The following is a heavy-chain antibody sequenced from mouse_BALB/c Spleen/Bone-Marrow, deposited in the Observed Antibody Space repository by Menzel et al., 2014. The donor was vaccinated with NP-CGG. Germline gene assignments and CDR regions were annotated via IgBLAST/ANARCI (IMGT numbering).Heavy chain of an antibody. Sequence: QVQLQQPGAELVKPGASVKMSCKASGYTFTSYWMHWVKQRPGQGLEWIGVIDPSDSYTSYNQKFKGKATLTVDTSSSTAYMQLSSLTSEDSAVYYCTIYYRSFPYWGQGTLVTVSA. J-gene: IGHJ3*01. D-gene: IGHD2-14*01. CDR2: IDPSDSYT. V-gene: IGHV1S127*01. CDR1: GYTFTSYW. CDR3: TIYYRSFPY.